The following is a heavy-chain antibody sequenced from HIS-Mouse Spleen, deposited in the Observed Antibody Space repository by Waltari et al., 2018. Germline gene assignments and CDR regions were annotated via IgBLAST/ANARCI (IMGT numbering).Heavy chain of an antibody. CDR3: ARGRPYSGSYLGWFDP. J-gene: IGHJ5*02. Sequence: QVQLQQWGAGLLKPSETLSLTCAVYGGSFSGYYWSWLRQPPGKGLEWIGEINHSGSTNYNPSLKSRVTISVDTSKNQFSLKLSSVTAADTAVYYCARGRPYSGSYLGWFDPWGQGTLVTVSS. CDR1: GGSFSGYY. CDR2: INHSGST. V-gene: IGHV4-34*01. D-gene: IGHD1-26*01.